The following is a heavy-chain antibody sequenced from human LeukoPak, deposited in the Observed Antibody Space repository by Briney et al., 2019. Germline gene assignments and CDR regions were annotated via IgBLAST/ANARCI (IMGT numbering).Heavy chain of an antibody. CDR1: RYTFTSYY. V-gene: IGHV1-46*01. J-gene: IGHJ6*02. D-gene: IGHD2-2*01. CDR2: INPSGAST. CDR3: ARDSYCSSTSCVYYYYGMDV. Sequence: ASVKDSCKASRYTFTSYYLHSLRQPPGQSLQNLEIINPSGASTSYAQKFQGRVTTTRDTSTSTVYMELSSLRSEDTAVYYCARDSYCSSTSCVYYYYGMDVWGQGTTVTVSS.